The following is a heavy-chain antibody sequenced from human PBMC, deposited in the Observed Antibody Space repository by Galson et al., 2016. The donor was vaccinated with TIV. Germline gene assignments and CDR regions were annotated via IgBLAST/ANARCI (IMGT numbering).Heavy chain of an antibody. J-gene: IGHJ4*02. Sequence: SVKVSCKASGGTFSSYSISWVRQAPGQGLEWMGRIVPILGMTNYAQKFQGRVTITADKSTSTAYMELSSLRSEDTAVYYCARAAGHSASGSYPGYWGQGTLVTVSA. D-gene: IGHD3-10*01. CDR3: ARAAGHSASGSYPGY. V-gene: IGHV1-69*02. CDR2: IVPILGMT. CDR1: GGTFSSYS.